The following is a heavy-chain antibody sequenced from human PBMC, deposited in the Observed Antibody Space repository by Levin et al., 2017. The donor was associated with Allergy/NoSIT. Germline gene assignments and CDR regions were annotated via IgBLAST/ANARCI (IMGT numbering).Heavy chain of an antibody. J-gene: IGHJ6*02. CDR2: ISYDGSNK. CDR1: GFTFSSYG. CDR3: AKERSNSLYYYYGMDV. Sequence: PGGSLRLSCAASGFTFSSYGMHWVRQAPGKGLEWVTIISYDGSNKYYADSVKGRFTISRDNSKNTLYLQMNSLRAEDTAVYYCAKERSNSLYYYYGMDVWGQGTTVTVSS. D-gene: IGHD6-13*01. V-gene: IGHV3-30*18.